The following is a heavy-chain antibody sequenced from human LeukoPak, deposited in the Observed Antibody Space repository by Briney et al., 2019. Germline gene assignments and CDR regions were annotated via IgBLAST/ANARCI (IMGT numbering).Heavy chain of an antibody. CDR2: ISSSSSTI. CDR3: AREQFDP. J-gene: IGHJ5*02. V-gene: IGHV3-48*01. Sequence: GGSLRLSCAASGFAFSTYAMSWVRQAPGKGLEWVSYISSSSSTIYYADSVKGRFTISRDNAKNSLYLQMNSLRAEDTAVYYCAREQFDPWGQGTLVTVSS. CDR1: GFAFSTYA.